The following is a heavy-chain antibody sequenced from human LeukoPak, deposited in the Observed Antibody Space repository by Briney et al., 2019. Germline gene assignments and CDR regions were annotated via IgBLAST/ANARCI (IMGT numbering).Heavy chain of an antibody. CDR3: ARGHDSSGYHYYYYYLDV. CDR1: GYTFTGYY. V-gene: IGHV1-2*06. CDR2: INPNSGGT. J-gene: IGHJ6*03. Sequence: ASVKVSCKASGYTFTGYYMHWVRQAPGQGLEWMERINPNSGGTNYAQKFQGRVTMTRDTSISTAYMELSRLRSDDTAVYYCARGHDSSGYHYYYYYLDVWGKGTTVTVSS. D-gene: IGHD3-22*01.